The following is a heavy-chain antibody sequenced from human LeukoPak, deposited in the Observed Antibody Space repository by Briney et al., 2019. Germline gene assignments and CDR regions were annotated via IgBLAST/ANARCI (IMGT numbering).Heavy chain of an antibody. V-gene: IGHV4-30-4*01. J-gene: IGHJ2*01. D-gene: IGHD3-10*01. Sequence: PSETLSLTCTVSGGSISSGDYYWSWIRQPPGKGLEWIGYIYYSGSTYYNPSLKSRVTISVDTSKNQFSLKLRSVTATDTAVYYCARDLRAMVWGVPFDLWGRGTLVTVSS. CDR2: IYYSGST. CDR1: GGSISSGDYY. CDR3: ARDLRAMVWGVPFDL.